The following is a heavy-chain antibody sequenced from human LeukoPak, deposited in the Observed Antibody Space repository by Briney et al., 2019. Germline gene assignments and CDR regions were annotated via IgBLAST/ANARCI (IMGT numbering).Heavy chain of an antibody. CDR1: GYTFTGYY. CDR2: INPNNGGT. V-gene: IGHV1-2*02. D-gene: IGHD2-21*01. CDR3: ARGNLDCGGDCYDY. J-gene: IGHJ4*02. Sequence: GASVKVSCKASGYTFTGYYLHWVRQAPGQGLEWMGWINPNNGGTKSAQKFQGRVTMTSDTSITTAYMELSRLRSEDTAVYYCARGNLDCGGDCYDYWGQGTLVTVSS.